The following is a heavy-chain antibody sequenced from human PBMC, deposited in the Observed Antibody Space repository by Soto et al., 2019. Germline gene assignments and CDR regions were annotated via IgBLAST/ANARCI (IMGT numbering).Heavy chain of an antibody. J-gene: IGHJ5*01. CDR2: MHRNGGST. D-gene: IGHD4-17*01. CDR3: ARDHGWGYEYGDYGDS. CDR1: GFSLDEYG. Sequence: EVQLVESGGGVVRPGGSLRLACAVSGFSLDEYGMSWVRQAPGKGLEWVSGMHRNGGSTGYADSVKGRFTISRDDAKNSLYLQMNRLRAEDTAFYYCARDHGWGYEYGDYGDSWGHGTLVTVSS. V-gene: IGHV3-20*04.